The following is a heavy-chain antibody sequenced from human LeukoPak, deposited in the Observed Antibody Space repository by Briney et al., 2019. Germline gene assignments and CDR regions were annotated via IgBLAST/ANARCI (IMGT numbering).Heavy chain of an antibody. CDR1: GYTFTGYY. V-gene: IGHV1-2*06. CDR2: INCNGGGT. D-gene: IGHD2-21*01. CDR3: ARDYGPYPGCSWFDP. Sequence: ASVKVSCKASGYTFTGYYTHWVRQAPGQGLEWMGRINCNGGGTSYAQKFQGRVTMTRDTSISTAYMELDRLTSDDTAVYYCARDYGPYPGCSWFDPWGQGTLVTVSS. J-gene: IGHJ5*02.